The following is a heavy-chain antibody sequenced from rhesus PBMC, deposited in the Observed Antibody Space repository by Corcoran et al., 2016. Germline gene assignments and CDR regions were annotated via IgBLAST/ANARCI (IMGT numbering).Heavy chain of an antibody. V-gene: IGHV4-93*02. J-gene: IGHJ5-1*01. CDR1: GGSLSSSTC. Sequence: QVQLQESGPAVVTPSETLSLTCAVSGGSLSSSTCWYWIRPSPGQGLEWIGGIHYSTVNNVYSPSLKGRVTLSIDTSQNQFSLKLSSVTAADTAVYFCARHLGSSYGWRFDVWGAGVLVTVSS. D-gene: IGHD6-43*01. CDR3: ARHLGSSYGWRFDV. CDR2: IHYSTVNN.